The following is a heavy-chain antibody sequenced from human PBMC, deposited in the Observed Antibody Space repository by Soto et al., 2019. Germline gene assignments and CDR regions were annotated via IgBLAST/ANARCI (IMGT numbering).Heavy chain of an antibody. CDR1: GFTFTSHW. CDR3: AKLTRGYCSGDSCPNWFDP. D-gene: IGHD2-15*01. J-gene: IGHJ5*02. V-gene: IGHV3-74*01. CDR2: IDSGESYT. Sequence: GGSLRLSCAASGFTFTSHWMHWFRQAPGKGLVWVSRIDSGESYTNYADPVKGRFTISRDNSKNTLYLQMNSLRAEDTAVYYCAKLTRGYCSGDSCPNWFDPWGQGTLVTVPQ.